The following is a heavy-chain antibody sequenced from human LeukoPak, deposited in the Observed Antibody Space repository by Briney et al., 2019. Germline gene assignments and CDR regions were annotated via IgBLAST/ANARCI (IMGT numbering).Heavy chain of an antibody. J-gene: IGHJ4*02. Sequence: SETLSLTCTVSGDSFTSRTYYWGWVRQPPGKGLEYIGTISSNGSPYYNPSLKSRVTLSVDTSKNQFSLTLNSVTAADTAVYFCARHRETYFIDSIEYPRYLDCWGQGTLVTVSS. CDR1: GDSFTSRTYY. CDR2: ISSNGSP. CDR3: ARHRETYFIDSIEYPRYLDC. V-gene: IGHV4-39*01. D-gene: IGHD3-22*01.